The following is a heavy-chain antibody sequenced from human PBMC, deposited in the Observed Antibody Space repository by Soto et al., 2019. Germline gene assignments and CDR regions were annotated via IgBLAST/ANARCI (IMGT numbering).Heavy chain of an antibody. D-gene: IGHD3-22*01. CDR2: IWYDGSNN. CDR1: GFTFSSYG. CDR3: AASKMKYYDSSGYFRDY. Sequence: GGSLRLSCAASGFTFSSYGMHWVRQAPGKGLEWVAVIWYDGSNNYYADSVKGRFTISRDNSKNTLYLQMNSLRAEDTAVYYCAASKMKYYDSSGYFRDYWGQGTLVTVSS. V-gene: IGHV3-33*01. J-gene: IGHJ4*02.